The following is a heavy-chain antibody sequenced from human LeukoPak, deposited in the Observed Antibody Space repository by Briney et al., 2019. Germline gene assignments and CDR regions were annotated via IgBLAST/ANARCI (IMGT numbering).Heavy chain of an antibody. J-gene: IGHJ5*02. CDR2: ISDTGSI. CDR3: ARLTENNWFDP. V-gene: IGHV4-59*11. CDR1: TPSISDHY. D-gene: IGHD4/OR15-4a*01. Sequence: SQTLSLTCTVSTPSISDHYWGWVRQPPGKGLEWIAYISDTGSISYKPSLKSRVTISLKTSQNQFSRKVSSLNTSDTAVYYCARLTENNWFDPWGQGILVTVSS.